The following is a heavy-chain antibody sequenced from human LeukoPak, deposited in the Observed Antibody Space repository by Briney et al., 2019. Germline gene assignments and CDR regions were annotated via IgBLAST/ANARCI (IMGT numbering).Heavy chain of an antibody. J-gene: IGHJ4*02. Sequence: VASVKVSCKASGGTFSSYAISWVRQAPGQGLEWMGWISAYNDGNTNYAQRFQGRVTMTTDTSTSTAYMELRSLRSDDTAVYYCAKDARGYCSKGACYSIDYWGQGTLVTVSS. CDR1: GGTFSSYA. D-gene: IGHD2-8*01. CDR2: ISAYNDGNT. CDR3: AKDARGYCSKGACYSIDY. V-gene: IGHV1-18*01.